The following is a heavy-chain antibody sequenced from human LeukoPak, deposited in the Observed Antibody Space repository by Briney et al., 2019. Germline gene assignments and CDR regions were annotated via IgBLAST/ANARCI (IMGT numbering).Heavy chain of an antibody. CDR1: GGSISSYY. CDR3: ARERGVPAALGAYYFDY. V-gene: IGHV4-4*07. Sequence: SETLSLTCTVSGGSISSYYWSWIRQPAGKGLEWIGRIYTSGSTNYNPSLKSRVTMSVDTSKNQFSLKLGSVTAADTAVYYCARERGVPAALGAYYFDYWGQGTLVTVSS. CDR2: IYTSGST. J-gene: IGHJ4*02. D-gene: IGHD2-2*01.